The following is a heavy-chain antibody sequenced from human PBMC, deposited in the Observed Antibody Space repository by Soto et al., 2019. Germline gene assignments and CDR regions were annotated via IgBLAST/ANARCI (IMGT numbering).Heavy chain of an antibody. CDR2: INHSGST. V-gene: IGHV4-34*01. CDR1: GGSFSGYY. D-gene: IGHD6-13*01. Sequence: SEPLSLTCAVSGGSFSGYYWSWIRQPPGKGLEWIGEINHSGSTNYNPSLKSRVTISVDTSKNQFSLKLSSVTAADTAVYYCARVGAAAEWFDPWGQGTLVTVSS. J-gene: IGHJ5*02. CDR3: ARVGAAAEWFDP.